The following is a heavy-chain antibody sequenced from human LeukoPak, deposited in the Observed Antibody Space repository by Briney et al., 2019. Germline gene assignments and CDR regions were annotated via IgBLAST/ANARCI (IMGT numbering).Heavy chain of an antibody. CDR1: GFTFSSYW. CDR3: GRHGGAFEM. V-gene: IGHV3-7*01. D-gene: IGHD3-3*01. Sequence: PGGSLRLSCAASGFTFSSYWMSWVRQTPGKGLEWVANIKQDGREKDYLDSVKGRFTISRDNAKSSLYLQMNSLRAEDTAVYYCGRHGGAFEMWGQGTMVTVSS. J-gene: IGHJ3*02. CDR2: IKQDGREK.